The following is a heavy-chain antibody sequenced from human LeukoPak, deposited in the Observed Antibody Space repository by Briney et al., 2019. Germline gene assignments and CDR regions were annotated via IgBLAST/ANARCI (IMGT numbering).Heavy chain of an antibody. V-gene: IGHV3-30-3*01. J-gene: IGHJ1*01. CDR3: ARDLYFQH. CDR2: ISYDGSNK. Sequence: GGSLRLFCAASGFTLSRYAMHWVRQAPPKGLEWVAVISYDGSNKYYADSVKGRFTISRDNSKNTLYLQMNSLRAEDTAVYYCARDLYFQHWGQGTLVTVSS. CDR1: GFTLSRYA.